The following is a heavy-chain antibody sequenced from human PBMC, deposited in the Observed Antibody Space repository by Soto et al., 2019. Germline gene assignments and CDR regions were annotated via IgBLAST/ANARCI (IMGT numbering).Heavy chain of an antibody. J-gene: IGHJ4*02. CDR2: ISTYNGDT. CDR1: GYSFTTYG. Sequence: QVQLVQSGAEVKKPGASVRVSCKASGYSFTTYGVTWVRQAPGQGLEWMGWISTYNGDTRVAQQHQGRVTLTTDTSTNAAHMELRSLRSDYTAIYYCARTEGRSTRGDYWGQGTLVTVSS. CDR3: ARTEGRSTRGDY. V-gene: IGHV1-18*01. D-gene: IGHD2-8*01.